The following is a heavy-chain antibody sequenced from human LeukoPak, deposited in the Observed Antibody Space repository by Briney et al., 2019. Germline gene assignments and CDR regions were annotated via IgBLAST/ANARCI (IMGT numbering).Heavy chain of an antibody. CDR1: GGTFSIYA. J-gene: IGHJ3*02. CDR3: ARQFSETTDYLDAFDI. V-gene: IGHV1-69*13. D-gene: IGHD3-16*01. CDR2: IIPIFGTA. Sequence: SVKVSCKASGGTFSIYAISWVRQAPGQGREWMGGIIPIFGTANYAQKFQGRVTITADESTSTAYMELSSLRSEDTAVYYCARQFSETTDYLDAFDIWGQGTMVTVSS.